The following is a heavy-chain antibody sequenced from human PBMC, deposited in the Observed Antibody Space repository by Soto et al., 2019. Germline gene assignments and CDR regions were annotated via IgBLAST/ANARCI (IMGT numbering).Heavy chain of an antibody. J-gene: IGHJ4*02. V-gene: IGHV1-2*02. D-gene: IGHD4-4*01. CDR2: INPNSGGT. CDR1: GYTFTGYY. Sequence: ASVKGSCKASGYTFTGYYMHWVRQAPGQGLEWMGWINPNSGGTNYAQKFQGRVTMTRDTSISTAYMELSRLRSDDTAVYYCARELQGLYYFDYWGLGTLVTVSS. CDR3: ARELQGLYYFDY.